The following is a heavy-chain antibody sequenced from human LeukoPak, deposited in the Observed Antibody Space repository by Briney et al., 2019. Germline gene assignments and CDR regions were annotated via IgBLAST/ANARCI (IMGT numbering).Heavy chain of an antibody. CDR1: GITLSNYG. Sequence: GGSLRLSCAVSGITLSNYGMSWVRQAPGKGLEWVAGISDSGGRTNYADSVKGRFTISRDNSKNTLYLQMNSLRAEDTAVYYCAKDFTSLRGFSLYFDYWGQGTLVTVSS. D-gene: IGHD4-23*01. J-gene: IGHJ4*02. CDR3: AKDFTSLRGFSLYFDY. CDR2: ISDSGGRT. V-gene: IGHV3-23*01.